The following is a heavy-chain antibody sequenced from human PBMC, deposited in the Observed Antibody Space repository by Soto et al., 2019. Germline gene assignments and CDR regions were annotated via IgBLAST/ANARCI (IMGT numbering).Heavy chain of an antibody. CDR2: VYNGGGT. D-gene: IGHD1-26*01. J-gene: IGHJ4*02. V-gene: IGHV3-66*01. Sequence: GGSLRLSCVVSGFIVSSNHMSWVRQAPGKGLEWVSVVYNGGGTSYADSVKGRFTISRDNSKNTLYLQMNTLRADDTAVYYCAASVMGALFAYWGQGSPVTVSS. CDR3: AASVMGALFAY. CDR1: GFIVSSNH.